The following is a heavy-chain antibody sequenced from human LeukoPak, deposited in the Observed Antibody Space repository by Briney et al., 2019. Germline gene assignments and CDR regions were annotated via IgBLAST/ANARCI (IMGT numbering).Heavy chain of an antibody. V-gene: IGHV3-23*01. J-gene: IGHJ5*02. D-gene: IGHD2-21*01. CDR3: AKERAYCGGDCPNWIDP. CDR2: ISGSGGST. CDR1: GFTFSSYA. Sequence: PGGSLRLSCAASGFTFSSYAMSWVRQAPGKGLEWVSAISGSGGSTYYADSVKGRFTISRDNSKNTLYLQMNSLRAEDTAVYYCAKERAYCGGDCPNWIDPWGQGTLVTVSS.